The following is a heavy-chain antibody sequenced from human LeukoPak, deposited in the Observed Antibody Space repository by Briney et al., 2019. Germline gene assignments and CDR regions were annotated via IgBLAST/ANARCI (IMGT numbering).Heavy chain of an antibody. Sequence: SVKVSCKASGGTFSSYAISWVRQAPGQGLEWMGRIIPIFGTANYAQKFQGIVTITTDESTSTAYMELRSLRSEDTAVYYCASRRYYDFWSGYYPRYYYYMDVWGKGTTVAVSS. CDR3: ASRRYYDFWSGYYPRYYYYMDV. V-gene: IGHV1-69*05. D-gene: IGHD3-3*01. CDR2: IIPIFGTA. CDR1: GGTFSSYA. J-gene: IGHJ6*03.